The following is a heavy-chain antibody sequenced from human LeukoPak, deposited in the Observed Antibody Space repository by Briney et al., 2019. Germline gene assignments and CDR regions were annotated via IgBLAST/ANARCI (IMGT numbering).Heavy chain of an antibody. CDR2: INPNSGGT. J-gene: IGHJ4*02. D-gene: IGHD6-13*01. CDR1: GYIFTGYY. V-gene: IGHV1-2*02. Sequence: ASVKASCRASGYIFTGYYMYWVRQAPGQGLEWMGWINPNSGGTEYAQKFQGRVTMTRDTSISTAYMELSRLRSDDTAVYYCTRVGSSSWQLFDYWGQGTLVTVSS. CDR3: TRVGSSSWQLFDY.